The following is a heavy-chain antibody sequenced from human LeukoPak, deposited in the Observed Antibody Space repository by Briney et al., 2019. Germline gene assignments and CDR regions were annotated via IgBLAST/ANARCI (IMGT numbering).Heavy chain of an antibody. CDR2: IYYSGST. CDR1: GGSISSGGYY. CDR3: ARARYSSSWLGSWFDP. Sequence: PSETLSLTCTVSGGSISSGGYYWSWIRQHPGKGLEWIGYIYYSGSTYYNPSLKSRVTISVDTSKNQFSLKLSSVTAADTAVCYCARARYSSSWLGSWFDPWGQGTLVTVSS. V-gene: IGHV4-31*03. D-gene: IGHD6-13*01. J-gene: IGHJ5*02.